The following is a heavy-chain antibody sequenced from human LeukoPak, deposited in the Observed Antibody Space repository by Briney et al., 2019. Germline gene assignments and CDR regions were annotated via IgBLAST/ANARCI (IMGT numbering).Heavy chain of an antibody. V-gene: IGHV1-2*02. J-gene: IGHJ4*02. CDR3: ARDPWATYSDYDSSY. Sequence: ASVKVSCKASGYTFTGYYMHWVRQAPGQGLERMGWINPNSGGTKYAQKFQGGVTMTRDTSISTTYMELSRLRSDDTAVYYCARDPWATYSDYDSSYWGQGTLVTVYS. CDR2: INPNSGGT. CDR1: GYTFTGYY. D-gene: IGHD5-12*01.